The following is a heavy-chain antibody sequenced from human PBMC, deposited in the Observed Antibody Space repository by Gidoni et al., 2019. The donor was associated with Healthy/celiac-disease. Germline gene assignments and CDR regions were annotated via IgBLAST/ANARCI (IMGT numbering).Heavy chain of an antibody. CDR1: GFTFDDYA. Sequence: EVQLVESGGGLVQPGRSLRLPCSASGFTFDDYAMHLVRQAPGNGLEWVSGISWNSGSIGYADSVKGRFTISRDNAKNSLYLQMNSLRAEDTALYYCAKDSGVVGFHYYYGMDVWGQGTTVTVSS. D-gene: IGHD3-3*01. CDR3: AKDSGVVGFHYYYGMDV. J-gene: IGHJ6*02. CDR2: ISWNSGSI. V-gene: IGHV3-9*01.